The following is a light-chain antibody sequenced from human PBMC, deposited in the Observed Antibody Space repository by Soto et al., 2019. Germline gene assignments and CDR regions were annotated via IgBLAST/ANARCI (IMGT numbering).Light chain of an antibody. CDR1: SSNIGNNY. V-gene: IGLV1-51*01. Sequence: QSVLTQPPSVSAAPGQTVTISCSGSSSNIGNNYVSWYQQLPGTAPKLLIYDNNKRPSGIPDRFSGSKSGTSATLGITGLQTGYEADYYCGTWDSGLSAVVFGGGTKLTVL. J-gene: IGLJ2*01. CDR2: DNN. CDR3: GTWDSGLSAVV.